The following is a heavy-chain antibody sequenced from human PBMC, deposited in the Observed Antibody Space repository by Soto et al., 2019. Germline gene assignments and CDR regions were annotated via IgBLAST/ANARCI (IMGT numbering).Heavy chain of an antibody. CDR1: GDSISDSY. CDR3: ARETLYVAIDH. Sequence: PSETLSLTCTVSGDSISDSYWSWIRQTPGKRLEWIGYIHDSGTVNYNPSLKSRVSMSMDTSKSQFSLRLSSVTAADTAVYYCARETLYVAIDHWGRGTLVTVSS. D-gene: IGHD3-16*02. V-gene: IGHV4-59*01. CDR2: IHDSGTV. J-gene: IGHJ5*02.